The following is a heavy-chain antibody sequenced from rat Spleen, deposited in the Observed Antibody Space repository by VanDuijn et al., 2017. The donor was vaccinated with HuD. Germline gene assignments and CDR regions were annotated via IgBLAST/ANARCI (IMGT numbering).Heavy chain of an antibody. V-gene: IGHV5-7*01. CDR2: ISYDGGST. Sequence: EVHLVESGGDLVQPGRSLKLSCAASGFTFSDYNMAWVRQAPKKGLEWVATISYDGGSTFYADSVKGRLTISRDNAENTVYLHMNSLRSEDTAKYYCVKDKVGGYAFDYWGQGVMVTVSS. CDR1: GFTFSDYN. D-gene: IGHD1-11*01. CDR3: VKDKVGGYAFDY. J-gene: IGHJ2*01.